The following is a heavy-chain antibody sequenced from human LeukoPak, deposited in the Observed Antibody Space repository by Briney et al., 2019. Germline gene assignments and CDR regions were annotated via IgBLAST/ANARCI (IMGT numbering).Heavy chain of an antibody. CDR3: ATGFNIVGAPFDY. Sequence: EASVKVSCKVSGYTLTELSMRWVRQAPGKGLEWMGGFDPEDGETIYAQKFQGRVTMTEDTSTDTAYMELSSLRSEDTAVYYCATGFNIVGAPFDYWGQGTLVTVSS. D-gene: IGHD1-26*01. CDR2: FDPEDGET. J-gene: IGHJ4*02. CDR1: GYTLTELS. V-gene: IGHV1-24*01.